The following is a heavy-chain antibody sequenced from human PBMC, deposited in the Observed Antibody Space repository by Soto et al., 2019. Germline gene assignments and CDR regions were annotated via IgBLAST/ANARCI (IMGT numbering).Heavy chain of an antibody. V-gene: IGHV4-38-2*01. CDR2: FHRSGPT. Sequence: PSETLSLTXDVSSSSNANGHYWGWIRQPPGKGLEWLGCFHRSGPTYYRPSLKSRLAISVDMSKNRVSLSLTSVTADDTATYYCATSSRDRITVFGEVMNPPFVNWFDRWGQGTLVTVSS. D-gene: IGHD3-3*01. J-gene: IGHJ5*02. CDR3: ATSSRDRITVFGEVMNPPFVNWFDR. CDR1: SSSNANGHY.